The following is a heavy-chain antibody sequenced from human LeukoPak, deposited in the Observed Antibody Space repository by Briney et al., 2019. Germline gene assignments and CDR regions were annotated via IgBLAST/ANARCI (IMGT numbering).Heavy chain of an antibody. V-gene: IGHV4-4*02. D-gene: IGHD2-2*01. Sequence: SETLSLTCAVSGDSIDDSNGWSWVRQPPGRGLEWIAEIYHSGIINSNPSLKSRVTISVDKSKNQISLRLSSVTAADTAVYYCARDPVVVVGTAFDSWGQGTLVTVSA. CDR2: IYHSGII. CDR3: ARDPVVVVGTAFDS. CDR1: GDSIDDSNG. J-gene: IGHJ4*02.